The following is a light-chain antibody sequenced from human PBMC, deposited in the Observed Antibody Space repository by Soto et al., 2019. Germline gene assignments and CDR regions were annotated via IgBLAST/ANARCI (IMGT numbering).Light chain of an antibody. J-gene: IGKJ4*01. Sequence: IQLTQSPSSLSASVGDRVTITCRASQGISSYLAWYQQKPGKAPKLLIYAASTLQSGVPSRFSGSGSGTDFTLTISTLQPEDFAPDHCQQVDSYPLTFGGGTKVDIK. CDR3: QQVDSYPLT. CDR2: AAS. V-gene: IGKV1-9*01. CDR1: QGISSY.